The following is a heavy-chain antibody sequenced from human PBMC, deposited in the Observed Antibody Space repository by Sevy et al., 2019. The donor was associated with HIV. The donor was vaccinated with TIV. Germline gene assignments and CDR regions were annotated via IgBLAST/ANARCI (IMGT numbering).Heavy chain of an antibody. CDR2: ITSGGDYM. D-gene: IGHD3-10*01. V-gene: IGHV3-21*01. J-gene: IGHJ4*02. CDR1: GFTFTTYY. Sequence: GGSLRLSCVASGFTFTTYYMHWDRQAPGKGLEWVSSITSGGDYMNYADSMKGRITISRDNAKNSLYLQVNSLRAEDTAVYYCAREGYGSGNYPFDYWGRGTLVTVSS. CDR3: AREGYGSGNYPFDY.